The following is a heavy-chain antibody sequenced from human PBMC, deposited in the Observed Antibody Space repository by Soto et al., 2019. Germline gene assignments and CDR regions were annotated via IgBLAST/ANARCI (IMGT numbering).Heavy chain of an antibody. CDR1: GGTFSNYG. V-gene: IGHV1-69*13. D-gene: IGHD3-22*01. Sequence: GASVKVSCKASGGTFSNYGISWVRQAPGQGLEWMGGIIPIFGTANYAQKFQGRVTITADESTSTAYMELSSLRSEDTAVYYCATPTHDSSHPGPFDYWGQGTLVTVSS. CDR3: ATPTHDSSHPGPFDY. J-gene: IGHJ4*02. CDR2: IIPIFGTA.